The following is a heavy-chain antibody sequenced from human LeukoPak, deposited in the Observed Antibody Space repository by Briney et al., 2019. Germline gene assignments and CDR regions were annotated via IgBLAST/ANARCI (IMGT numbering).Heavy chain of an antibody. D-gene: IGHD3-10*01. J-gene: IGHJ4*02. Sequence: GGSLRLSCVASGFTFSNDWMIWVRQAPGKGLEWVANIKPDEGEKYYVDSVKGRFTVSRDNAKNSLYLQMNSLRAEDTAVYYCARDGSGRVPEMSAPDYWGQGTLVTVSS. CDR3: ARDGSGRVPEMSAPDY. V-gene: IGHV3-7*01. CDR2: IKPDEGEK. CDR1: GFTFSNDW.